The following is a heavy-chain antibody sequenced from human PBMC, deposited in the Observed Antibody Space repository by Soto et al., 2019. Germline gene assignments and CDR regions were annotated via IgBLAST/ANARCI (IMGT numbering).Heavy chain of an antibody. CDR2: ISGSGGST. V-gene: IGHV3-23*01. CDR1: GFTFSSYA. Sequence: PGGSLRLSCAASGFTFSSYAMSWVRQAPGKGLEWVSAISGSGGSTYYADSVKGRFTISRDNSKNTLYLQMNSLRAEDTAVYYCANAIYSYYYGMDVWGQGTTVTVSS. J-gene: IGHJ6*02. CDR3: ANAIYSYYYGMDV. D-gene: IGHD3-3*01.